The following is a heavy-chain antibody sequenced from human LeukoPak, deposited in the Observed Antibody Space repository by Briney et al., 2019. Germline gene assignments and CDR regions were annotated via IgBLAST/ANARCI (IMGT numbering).Heavy chain of an antibody. V-gene: IGHV4-4*07. CDR2: IYTSGST. CDR1: GGSISNYY. Sequence: SETLSLTCTVSGGSISNYYWSWIRQPAGKGLEWTGRIYTSGSTNYNPSLKSRVTMSVDTSKNQFSLKLGSVTAADTAVYYCARDVRRSSSSSNSYYYYMDVWGKGTTVTVSS. CDR3: ARDVRRSSSSSNSYYYYMDV. D-gene: IGHD6-6*01. J-gene: IGHJ6*03.